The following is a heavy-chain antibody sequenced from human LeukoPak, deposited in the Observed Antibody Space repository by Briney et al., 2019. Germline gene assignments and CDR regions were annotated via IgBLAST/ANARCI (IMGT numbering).Heavy chain of an antibody. CDR1: GFTFSNYA. D-gene: IGHD3-3*01. Sequence: GGSLRLSCAASGFTFSNYAMSWVRQAPGKGLEWVSAISGSGNSTYYADSVKGRFTISRDNSKNTLYLQMHSLRAEDTALYYCAKHGDYDFWSGYLNWFDPWGQGTLVTVSS. CDR2: ISGSGNST. J-gene: IGHJ5*02. V-gene: IGHV3-23*01. CDR3: AKHGDYDFWSGYLNWFDP.